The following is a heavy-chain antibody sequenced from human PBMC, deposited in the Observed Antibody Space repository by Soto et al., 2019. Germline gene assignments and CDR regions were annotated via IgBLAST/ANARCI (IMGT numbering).Heavy chain of an antibody. CDR1: GFTFSSYA. Sequence: PGGSLRRSYAACGFTFSSYAMSWVRQATGKGLEWVSAISGSGGSTYYADSVKGRFTISRDNSKNTLYLQMNSLRAEDTAVYYCANVQLEPRDYYYGMDVWGQGTTVTVSS. CDR2: ISGSGGST. CDR3: ANVQLEPRDYYYGMDV. V-gene: IGHV3-23*01. D-gene: IGHD1-1*01. J-gene: IGHJ6*02.